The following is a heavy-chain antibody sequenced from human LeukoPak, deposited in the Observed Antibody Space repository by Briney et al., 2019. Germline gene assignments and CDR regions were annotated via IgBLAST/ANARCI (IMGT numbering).Heavy chain of an antibody. D-gene: IGHD3-10*01. Sequence: SETLSLTCAVYGGSFSGYYWSWIRQPPGKGLEWIGEINHSGSTNYNPSLKSRVTISVDTSKNQFSLKLSSVTAADTAVYYCARSTVWFGELDAFDIWGQGTMVTVSS. CDR2: INHSGST. V-gene: IGHV4-34*01. CDR1: GGSFSGYY. J-gene: IGHJ3*02. CDR3: ARSTVWFGELDAFDI.